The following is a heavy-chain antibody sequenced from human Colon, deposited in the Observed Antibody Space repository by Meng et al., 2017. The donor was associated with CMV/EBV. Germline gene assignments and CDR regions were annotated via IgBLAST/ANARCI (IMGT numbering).Heavy chain of an antibody. V-gene: IGHV3-30*04. CDR2: ILHDGSNR. CDR3: AKSLFAAGQLAYFDS. Sequence: GESLKISCAASGFTFSRSAMHWVRQAPGKGLEWVATILHDGSNRYYADSVKGRFTISRDSSKNTVSLQMNSLRAEDTAVYYCAKSLFAAGQLAYFDSWGQGTLVTVSS. J-gene: IGHJ4*02. D-gene: IGHD3-10*02. CDR1: GFTFSRSA.